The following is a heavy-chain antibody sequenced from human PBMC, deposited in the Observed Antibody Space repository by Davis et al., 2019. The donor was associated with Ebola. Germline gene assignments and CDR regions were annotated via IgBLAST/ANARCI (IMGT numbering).Heavy chain of an antibody. CDR2: INPTTGNT. CDR1: GYSFFMNA. CDR3: ARGGPIFGVVVFDN. Sequence: ASVKVSCKASGYSFFMNAIHWVRQAPGQRPEWMGWINPTTGNTKYSEKSQGRVSITSDTSASTAYMELSSLRSEDTAVYYCARGGPIFGVVVFDNWGLGTLVTVSS. J-gene: IGHJ5*02. V-gene: IGHV1-3*01. D-gene: IGHD3-3*01.